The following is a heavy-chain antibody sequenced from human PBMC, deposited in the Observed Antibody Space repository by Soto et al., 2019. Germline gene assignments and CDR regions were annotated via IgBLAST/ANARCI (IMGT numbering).Heavy chain of an antibody. CDR3: GKVLVGATGHTDSDS. V-gene: IGHV4-39*01. D-gene: IGHD2-15*01. Sequence: PSETLSLTCTVSGGSIYRSGYYWGWIRQPPGRGLEWIGNIDYNGVTYSNPSLKSRVTISRDTSKNQFSLKLTSVTAADTALYYCGKVLVGATGHTDSDSWCPGTLVNVSS. CDR1: GGSIYRSGYY. CDR2: IDYNGVT. J-gene: IGHJ4*02.